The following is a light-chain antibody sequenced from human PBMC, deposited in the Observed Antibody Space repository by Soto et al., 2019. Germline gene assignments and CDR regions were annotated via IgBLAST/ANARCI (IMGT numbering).Light chain of an antibody. CDR1: QSISSW. Sequence: DIQMTQSPSTLSASMGDTVTITCRASQSISSWLAWYQHKPGKAPKLLIYQASILHSGVPSRFSGSGSVTDFTLTITGLQPDDFATYYCQQYNSNYRLWTFGQGTKVEIK. V-gene: IGKV1-5*03. CDR3: QQYNSNYRLWT. CDR2: QAS. J-gene: IGKJ1*01.